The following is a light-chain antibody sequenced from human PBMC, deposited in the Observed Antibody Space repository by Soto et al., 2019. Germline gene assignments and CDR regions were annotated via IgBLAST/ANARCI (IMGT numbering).Light chain of an antibody. Sequence: VVTQSPASLSVSPGDRVTISCRAGPISSNLAWHQQRTGQAPRLLIYGASVRATGVPASFSGSGSGTEFTLTINSLQSEDYAVYCCQQYNNWPYTFGQGTKVEI. CDR3: QQYNNWPYT. CDR2: GAS. CDR1: PISSN. J-gene: IGKJ2*01. V-gene: IGKV3-15*01.